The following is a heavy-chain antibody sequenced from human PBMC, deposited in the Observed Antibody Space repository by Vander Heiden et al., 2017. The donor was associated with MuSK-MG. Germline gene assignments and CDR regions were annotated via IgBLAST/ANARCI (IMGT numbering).Heavy chain of an antibody. CDR1: GGSISSSCYY. D-gene: IGHD2-15*01. CDR3: ARLYCSGGSCYSGYGMDV. J-gene: IGHJ6*02. Sequence: QLQLQESGPGLVKPSETLSLTCTVPGGSISSSCYYWGWIRQPPGKGLEWIGSIYYSGGTYYNPSLKSRVTISVDTSKNQFSLKLSSVTAADTAVYYCARLYCSGGSCYSGYGMDVWGQGTTVTVSS. V-gene: IGHV4-39*01. CDR2: IYYSGGT.